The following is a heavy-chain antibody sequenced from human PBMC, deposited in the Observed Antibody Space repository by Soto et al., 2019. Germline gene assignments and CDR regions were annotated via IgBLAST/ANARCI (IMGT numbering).Heavy chain of an antibody. CDR2: IIPIFGTA. D-gene: IGHD3-22*01. V-gene: IGHV1-69*13. J-gene: IGHJ1*01. Sequence: SVKVSCKASGGTFSSYAISWVRQAPGQGLEWMGGIIPIFGTANYAQKFQGRVTITADESTSTAYMELSSLRSEDTAVYYCARGKSGYYLDYFQHWGQGTLVTVSS. CDR1: GGTFSSYA. CDR3: ARGKSGYYLDYFQH.